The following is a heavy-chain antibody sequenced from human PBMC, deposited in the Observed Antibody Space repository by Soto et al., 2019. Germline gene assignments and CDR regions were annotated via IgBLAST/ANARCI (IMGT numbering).Heavy chain of an antibody. J-gene: IGHJ6*02. CDR1: GLTFSSYS. V-gene: IGHV3-21*01. D-gene: IGHD3-22*01. Sequence: PVGSLRLSCAASGLTFSSYSMNWVRQAPGKGLEWVSSISSSSSYIYYADSVKGRFTISRDNAKNSLYLQMNSLRAEDTAVYYCARDPGDSSGYYYDYYYYGMDVWGQGTTVTVSS. CDR3: ARDPGDSSGYYYDYYYYGMDV. CDR2: ISSSSSYI.